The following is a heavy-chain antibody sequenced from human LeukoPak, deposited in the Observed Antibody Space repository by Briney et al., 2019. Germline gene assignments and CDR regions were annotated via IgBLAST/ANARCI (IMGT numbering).Heavy chain of an antibody. Sequence: GGSLEISLQGPGYIFSNYWITWVGQLPGKGRDGMGGIFPGASDTSYSPSVQGQVTISADKSISTAYLQWSSLRASDTAMYYCARQRGRMTGYAAGAFDIWGQGKMVTVSS. D-gene: IGHD3-9*01. CDR1: GYIFSNYW. CDR3: ARQRGRMTGYAAGAFDI. J-gene: IGHJ3*02. V-gene: IGHV5-51*01. CDR2: IFPGASDT.